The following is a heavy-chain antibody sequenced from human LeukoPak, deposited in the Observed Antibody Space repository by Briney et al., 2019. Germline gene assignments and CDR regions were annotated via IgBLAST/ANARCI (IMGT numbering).Heavy chain of an antibody. Sequence: PGRSLRLSCAASGFTFDDYAMHWVRQAPGKGLEWVSGISWNSGSIGYADSVKGRFTISRDNAKNSLYLQMNSLRAEDMALYYCAKATGVYSNNPSPFDYWGQGTLVTISS. CDR2: ISWNSGSI. CDR1: GFTFDDYA. CDR3: AKATGVYSNNPSPFDY. J-gene: IGHJ4*02. D-gene: IGHD6-13*01. V-gene: IGHV3-9*03.